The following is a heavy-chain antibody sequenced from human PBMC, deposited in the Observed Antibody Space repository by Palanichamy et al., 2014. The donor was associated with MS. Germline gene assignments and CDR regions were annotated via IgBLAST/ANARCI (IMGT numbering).Heavy chain of an antibody. J-gene: IGHJ4*02. V-gene: IGHV4-39*01. CDR2: LLYWGT. CDR3: ARPEGHASSSVGY. D-gene: IGHD6-6*01. CDR1: GGSIRGFSYY. Sequence: QVQLQESGPGLVKSSETLSLTCTVSGGSIRGFSYYWGWIRQPPREGAGVDWEHLLYWGTYYGPSLKSRVTISVDTSKNQFSLRLSSVTAADTAIYYCARPEGHASSSVGYWGQGILVTVSS.